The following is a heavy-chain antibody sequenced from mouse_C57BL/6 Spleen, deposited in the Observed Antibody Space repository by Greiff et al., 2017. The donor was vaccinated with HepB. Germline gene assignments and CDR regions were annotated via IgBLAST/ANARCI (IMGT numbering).Heavy chain of an antibody. CDR1: GYTFTDYY. CDR3: AGGAVVATGGYYFDY. CDR2: INPNNGGT. Sequence: VQLQQSGPELVKPGASVKISCKASGYTFTDYYMNWVKQSHGKSLEWIGDINPNNGGTSYNQKFKGKATLTVDKSSSTAYMELRSLTSEDSAVYYWAGGAVVATGGYYFDYWGQGTTLTVSS. D-gene: IGHD1-1*01. V-gene: IGHV1-26*01. J-gene: IGHJ2*01.